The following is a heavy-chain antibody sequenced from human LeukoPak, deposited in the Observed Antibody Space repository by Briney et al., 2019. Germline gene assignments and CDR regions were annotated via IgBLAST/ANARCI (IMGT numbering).Heavy chain of an antibody. CDR3: ARLRELWSPDWFDP. V-gene: IGHV5-51*01. D-gene: IGHD3-10*01. CDR2: IYPGDSDT. CDR1: GYRFTTYW. Sequence: GESLQISCKASGYRFTTYWIGWVRPMPGKGLEWMGIIYPGDSDTRYSPSFQGQVTISADKSISTAYLQWSSLKASDTAMYYCARLRELWSPDWFDPWGQGTLVTVSS. J-gene: IGHJ5*02.